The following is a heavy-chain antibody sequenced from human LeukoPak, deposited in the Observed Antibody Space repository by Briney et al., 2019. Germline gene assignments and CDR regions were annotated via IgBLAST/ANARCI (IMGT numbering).Heavy chain of an antibody. V-gene: IGHV4-34*01. Sequence: SETLSLTCAVYGGSFSGYYWSWIRQPPGKGLEWIGEINHTGSTNYNPSLKSRVTISVDTSKNQFSLKLSSVTAADTTVYYCARGREGNWNYVLRAPGVYFDYWGQGTLVTVSS. CDR3: ARGREGNWNYVLRAPGVYFDY. CDR1: GGSFSGYY. CDR2: INHTGST. J-gene: IGHJ4*02. D-gene: IGHD1-7*01.